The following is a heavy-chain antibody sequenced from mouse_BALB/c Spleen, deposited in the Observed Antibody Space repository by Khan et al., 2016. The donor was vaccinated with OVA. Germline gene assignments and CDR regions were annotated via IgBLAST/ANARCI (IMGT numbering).Heavy chain of an antibody. D-gene: IGHD2-4*01. Sequence: EVQLVETGGGLVQPKGSLKLSCAASGFTFNTYAMNWVRQAPGKGLEWVARIRSKSNNYATYYADSVKDRFPISRDDSQSMLYLQMNNLKTEDTAMYYCVIEGIYYDYCFAYWGQGTLVTVSA. CDR2: IRSKSNNYAT. V-gene: IGHV10S3*01. CDR1: GFTFNTYA. CDR3: VIEGIYYDYCFAY. J-gene: IGHJ3*01.